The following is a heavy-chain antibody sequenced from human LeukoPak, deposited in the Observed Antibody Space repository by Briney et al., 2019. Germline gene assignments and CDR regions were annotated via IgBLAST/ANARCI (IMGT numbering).Heavy chain of an antibody. CDR1: GGSFSGYY. CDR2: INHSGST. D-gene: IGHD6-19*01. CDR3: ARVVPYSSGWSPSRRWFDP. Sequence: SETLSLTCAVYGGSFSGYYWSWIRQPPGKGLEWIGEINHSGSTNYNPSLKSRVTISVDTSKNQFSLKLSSVTAADTAVYYCARVVPYSSGWSPSRRWFDPWGQGTLVTVSS. V-gene: IGHV4-34*01. J-gene: IGHJ5*02.